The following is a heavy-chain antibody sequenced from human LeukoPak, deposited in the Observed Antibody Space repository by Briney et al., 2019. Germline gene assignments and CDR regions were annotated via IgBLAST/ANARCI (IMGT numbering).Heavy chain of an antibody. Sequence: ASVKVSCKASGYTFTGYYMHWARQAPGQGLEWMGWINPNSGGTNYAQKFQGRVTMTRDTSISTAYMELSRLRSDDTAVYYCARAHIVVVPAAIGYWGQGTLVTVSS. CDR2: INPNSGGT. D-gene: IGHD2-2*01. J-gene: IGHJ4*02. CDR1: GYTFTGYY. V-gene: IGHV1-2*02. CDR3: ARAHIVVVPAAIGY.